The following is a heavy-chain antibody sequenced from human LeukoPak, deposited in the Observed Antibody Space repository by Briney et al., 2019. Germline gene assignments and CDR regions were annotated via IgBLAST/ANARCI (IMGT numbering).Heavy chain of an antibody. V-gene: IGHV4-34*01. CDR1: GGSFSGYY. J-gene: IGHJ6*03. D-gene: IGHD3-10*01. CDR2: INHSGST. CDR3: VGTMVRGYYYMDV. Sequence: SETLSLPCAGYGGSFSGYYWSWIRQPPGKGLEWIGEINHSGSTNYNPSLKSRVTISVDTSKNQFSLKLSSVTAADTAVYYCVGTMVRGYYYMDVWGKGTTVTVSS.